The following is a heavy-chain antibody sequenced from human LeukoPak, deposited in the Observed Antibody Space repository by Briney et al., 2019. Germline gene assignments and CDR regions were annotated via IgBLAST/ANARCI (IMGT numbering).Heavy chain of an antibody. CDR3: ARAEYYYYYMDV. Sequence: SETLSLTCTVSGGSISSYYWSWIRQPPGKGLEWIGRIYTSGSTNYNPSLKSRVTISVDTPKNQFSLKLSSVTAADTAVYYCARAEYYYYYMDVWGKGTTVTISS. J-gene: IGHJ6*03. CDR1: GGSISSYY. V-gene: IGHV4-4*08. CDR2: IYTSGST.